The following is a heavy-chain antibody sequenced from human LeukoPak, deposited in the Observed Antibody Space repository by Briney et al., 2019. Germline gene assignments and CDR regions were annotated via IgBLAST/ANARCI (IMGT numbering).Heavy chain of an antibody. J-gene: IGHJ3*02. CDR3: AGASLYYDSSGQRTFDI. CDR1: GGSISSYY. Sequence: PETLSLTCTVSGGSISSYYWNWIRQPPGKGLEWIGYIYYSGGTNYNPSLKSRVTISLDTFKNQFSLKLSSVTAADTAVYYCAGASLYYDSSGQRTFDIWGQGTMVTVSS. V-gene: IGHV4-59*01. D-gene: IGHD3-22*01. CDR2: IYYSGGT.